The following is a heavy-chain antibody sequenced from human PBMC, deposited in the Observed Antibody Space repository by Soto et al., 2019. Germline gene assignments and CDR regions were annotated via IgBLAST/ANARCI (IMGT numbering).Heavy chain of an antibody. Sequence: GGSLRLSCTVSGFTFGSHAMSWVRQAPGKGLECVSGISGSGGTTFYADSVKGRFTISRDNSKKTLYLQMNSLRAEDTAVYSCAKTPYDFWSSGQYLFDHWGQGTLVTVSS. J-gene: IGHJ4*02. D-gene: IGHD3-3*01. CDR3: AKTPYDFWSSGQYLFDH. V-gene: IGHV3-23*01. CDR1: GFTFGSHA. CDR2: ISGSGGTT.